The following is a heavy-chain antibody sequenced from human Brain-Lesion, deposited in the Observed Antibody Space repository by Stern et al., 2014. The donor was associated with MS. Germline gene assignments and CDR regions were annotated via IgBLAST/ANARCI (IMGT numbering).Heavy chain of an antibody. CDR2: ITPFTGNT. D-gene: IGHD4-17*01. J-gene: IGHJ4*02. CDR3: AEGGSYGFVY. V-gene: IGHV1-45*02. CDR1: GNTFTNRY. Sequence: VQLVESGAEVKKTGSSVKVSCQASGNTFTNRYLHWVRQAPGQALEWMGWITPFTGNTNYAQNFQDRVTITMDRSMSTAYMDLSSLRSDDTAIYFCAEGGSYGFVYRGQGTLVTVSS.